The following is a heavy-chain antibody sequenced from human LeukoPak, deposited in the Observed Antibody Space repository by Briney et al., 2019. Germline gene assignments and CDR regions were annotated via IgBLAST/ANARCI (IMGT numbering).Heavy chain of an antibody. CDR3: AREGGSYHKLDY. J-gene: IGHJ4*02. V-gene: IGHV1-46*01. CDR1: GYTFTSYY. Sequence: ASVKVSCKASGYTFTSYYMHWVRQAPGQGLEWMGIINPSGGSTSYAQKFQGRVTMTRDTSTSTVYMELSSLRSDDTAAYYCAREGGSYHKLDYWGQGTLVTVSS. D-gene: IGHD1-26*01. CDR2: INPSGGST.